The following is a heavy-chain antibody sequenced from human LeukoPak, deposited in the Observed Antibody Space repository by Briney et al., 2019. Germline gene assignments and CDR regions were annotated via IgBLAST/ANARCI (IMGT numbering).Heavy chain of an antibody. V-gene: IGHV3-23*01. CDR2: ISGSGTGT. Sequence: VGSLRLSCAASGFTFSSSAMSWVRQAPGKGLYWVLAISGSGTGTYYADSVKGRFTISRDNSKNTLYLQMNSLRAEDTAVYYCAKEGGTGTRFDYWGQGTLVTVSS. J-gene: IGHJ4*02. CDR1: GFTFSSSA. CDR3: AKEGGTGTRFDY. D-gene: IGHD1-7*01.